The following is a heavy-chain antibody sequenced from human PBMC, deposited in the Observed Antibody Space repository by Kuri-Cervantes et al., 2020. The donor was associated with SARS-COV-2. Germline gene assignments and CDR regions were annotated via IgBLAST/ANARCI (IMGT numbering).Heavy chain of an antibody. CDR3: ARDLAARLDYYYGMDV. Sequence: SVKVSCKASGGTFSSYAISWVRQAPGQGLEWIGRIITILGIANYAQKFQGRVTITADKSTSTAYMELSSLRSEDTAVYYCARDLAARLDYYYGMDVWGQGTTVTVSS. J-gene: IGHJ6*02. CDR2: IITILGIA. CDR1: GGTFSSYA. V-gene: IGHV1-69*04. D-gene: IGHD6-6*01.